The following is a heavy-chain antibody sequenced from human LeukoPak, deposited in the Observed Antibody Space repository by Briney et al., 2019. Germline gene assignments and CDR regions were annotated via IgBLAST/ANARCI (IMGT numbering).Heavy chain of an antibody. V-gene: IGHV4-59*08. CDR3: ARHGRRPFDI. J-gene: IGHJ3*02. Sequence: SETLSLTCTVSGGSISSYYWSWIRQPPGKGLKWIGYISYSGSTIYNPSLKSRVTISVDTSKNQFSLKLSSVTAADTAVYYCARHGRRPFDICGQGTMVTVSS. D-gene: IGHD1-1*01. CDR2: ISYSGST. CDR1: GGSISSYY.